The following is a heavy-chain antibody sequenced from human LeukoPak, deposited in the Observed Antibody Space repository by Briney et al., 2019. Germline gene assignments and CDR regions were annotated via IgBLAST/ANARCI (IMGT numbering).Heavy chain of an antibody. D-gene: IGHD1-1*01. J-gene: IGHJ3*02. CDR1: GFNFWGTG. CDR3: AKDVFHWAFDI. CDR2: IGGGGSDT. V-gene: IGHV3-23*01. Sequence: GGSLRLSCAVSGFNFWGTGMSWVRLAPGKGLEGVAAIGGGGSDTKYTDSVMGRVTLSRDLSKNTLYLQMNSLRAEDTAVYFCAKDVFHWAFDIWGQGTMVTVSS.